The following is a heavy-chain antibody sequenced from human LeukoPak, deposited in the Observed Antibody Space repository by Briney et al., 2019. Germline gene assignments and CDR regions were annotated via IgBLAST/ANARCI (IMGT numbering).Heavy chain of an antibody. D-gene: IGHD1-26*01. V-gene: IGHV4-34*01. CDR3: ARVDASGSYYYYYMDV. CDR2: INHSGST. J-gene: IGHJ6*03. CDR1: GGSFSGYY. Sequence: SETLSLTCAVYGGSFSGYYWSWIRQPPGKGLEWIGEINHSGSTNYNPSLKSRVTISVDTSKNQFSLKLSSVTAADTAVYYCARVDASGSYYYYYMDVWGKGTTVTVSS.